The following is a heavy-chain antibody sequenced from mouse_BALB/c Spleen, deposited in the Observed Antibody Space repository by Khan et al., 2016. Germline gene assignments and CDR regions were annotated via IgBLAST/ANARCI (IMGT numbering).Heavy chain of an antibody. J-gene: IGHJ4*01. CDR2: ISNGGGST. V-gene: IGHV5-12*02. CDR1: GFTFSDYY. D-gene: IGHD1-2*01. Sequence: EVELVESGGGLVQPGGSLKLSCATSGFTFSDYYMYWVRQTPEKRLEWVAYISNGGGSTYYPDTVKGRFTISRDNAKNTLYLQMRRLKSEDTAMYYCARRTTTATAMDYWGQGTSVTVSS. CDR3: ARRTTTATAMDY.